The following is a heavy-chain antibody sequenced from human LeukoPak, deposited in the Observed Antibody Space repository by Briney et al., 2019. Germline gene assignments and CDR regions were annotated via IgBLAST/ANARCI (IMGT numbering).Heavy chain of an antibody. CDR1: GFTFSSYA. CDR3: AKDSESSAAVAGSFDY. V-gene: IGHV3-23*01. D-gene: IGHD6-19*01. J-gene: IGHJ4*02. Sequence: PGGSLRLSCAASGFTFSSYAMSWVRQAPGKGLEWVSAISGSGGSTYYADSVKGRFTISRDNPKNTLYLQMNSLRAEDTAVYYCAKDSESSAAVAGSFDYWGQGTLVTVSS. CDR2: ISGSGGST.